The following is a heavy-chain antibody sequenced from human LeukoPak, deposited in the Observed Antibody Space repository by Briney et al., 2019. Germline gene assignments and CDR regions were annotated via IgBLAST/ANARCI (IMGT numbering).Heavy chain of an antibody. CDR1: GYTFTGYY. CDR2: INPNSGGT. V-gene: IGHV1-2*02. Sequence: ASVKVSCKASGYTFTGYYMHWVRQAPGQGLEWMGWINPNSGGTNYAQKFQGRVTMTRGTSISTAYMELSRLRSDDTAVYYCAAGGSSSWSYYFDYWGQGTLVTVSS. J-gene: IGHJ4*02. CDR3: AAGGSSSWSYYFDY. D-gene: IGHD6-13*01.